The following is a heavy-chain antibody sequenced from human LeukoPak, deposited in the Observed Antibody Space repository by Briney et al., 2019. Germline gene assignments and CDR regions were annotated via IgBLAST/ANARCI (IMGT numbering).Heavy chain of an antibody. CDR2: FNWNGGRT. D-gene: IGHD4-17*01. CDR1: GFTFDDYG. CDR3: TRDDYGDWPSGH. V-gene: IGHV3-20*04. J-gene: IGHJ4*02. Sequence: GGSLRLSCAASGFTFDDYGMSWVRQAPGKGLEWVSGFNWNGGRTWYADSVKGRFTISRDNAKNSLYLQMNSLRAEDTALYYCTRDDYGDWPSGHWGQGTLVTVSS.